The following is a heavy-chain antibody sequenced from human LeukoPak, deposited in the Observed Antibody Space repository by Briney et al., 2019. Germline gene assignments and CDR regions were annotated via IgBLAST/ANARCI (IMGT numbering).Heavy chain of an antibody. CDR1: GGSISSGDYY. V-gene: IGHV4-30-4*01. Sequence: SETLSLTCTVSGGSISSGDYYWSWIRQPPGKGLEWIGYIYYSGSTYYNPSLKSRVTISEDTSKNQFSLKLSSVTAADTAVYYCARGVAGYYDNSGYYYGHWFDPWGQGTLVTVSS. J-gene: IGHJ5*02. CDR2: IYYSGST. CDR3: ARGVAGYYDNSGYYYGHWFDP. D-gene: IGHD3-22*01.